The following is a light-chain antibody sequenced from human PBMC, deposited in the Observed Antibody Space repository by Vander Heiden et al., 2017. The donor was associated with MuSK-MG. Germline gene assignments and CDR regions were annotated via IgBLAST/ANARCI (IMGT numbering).Light chain of an antibody. CDR1: QSVSSSY. CDR2: GAS. Sequence: EIVLTQSPGTLSLSPGERATLSCRVSQSVSSSYLAWYQQKPGQDPRFLIYGASSRATGIPDRFSGSGSGTDFTLTISRLEREDFAVYYCQQYCSSPSTFGQGTKLEIK. J-gene: IGKJ2*01. CDR3: QQYCSSPST. V-gene: IGKV3-20*01.